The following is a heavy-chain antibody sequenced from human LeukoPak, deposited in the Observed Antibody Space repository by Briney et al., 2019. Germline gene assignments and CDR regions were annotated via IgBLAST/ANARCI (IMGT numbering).Heavy chain of an antibody. CDR1: GFIITGHS. J-gene: IGHJ3*02. Sequence: SPGGSLRLSCEASGFIITGHSMNWVRQAPGKGLEWVASIDTNSFYIYHADAVMGRFTISRDNAKNSLYLQMNSLRAEDTALYHCARAGSGGSSSWDRDAFDIWGQGTMVTVSS. CDR3: ARAGSGGSSSWDRDAFDI. D-gene: IGHD6-13*01. CDR2: IDTNSFYI. V-gene: IGHV3-21*04.